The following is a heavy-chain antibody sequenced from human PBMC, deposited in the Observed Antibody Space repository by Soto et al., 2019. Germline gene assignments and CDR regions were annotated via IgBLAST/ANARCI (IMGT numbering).Heavy chain of an antibody. J-gene: IGHJ4*02. D-gene: IGHD2-15*01. CDR3: AIRWGRSFDY. CDR1: GGSISSYY. CDR2: IYYSGST. V-gene: IGHV4-59*08. Sequence: QVQLQESGPGLVKPSETLSLTCTVSGGSISSYYWSWIRQPPGKGLEWIGYIYYSGSTNHTPSLNIPFTIPVVTSKTQFSLTLTSVSAADTAVYYFAIRWGRSFDYLGQGTLVTVSS.